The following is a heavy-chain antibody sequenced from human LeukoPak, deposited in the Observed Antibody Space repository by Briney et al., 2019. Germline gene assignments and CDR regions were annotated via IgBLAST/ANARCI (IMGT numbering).Heavy chain of an antibody. CDR3: ARRPGIAVAGTWPNDY. D-gene: IGHD6-19*01. J-gene: IGHJ4*02. CDR1: GGSISSSNW. Sequence: SGTLSLTCAVSGGSISSSNWWSWVRQPPGKGLEWIGEIYHSGSTNYNPSLKSRVTISVDKSKNQFSLKLSSVTAADTAVYYCARRPGIAVAGTWPNDYWGQGTLVTVSS. CDR2: IYHSGST. V-gene: IGHV4-4*02.